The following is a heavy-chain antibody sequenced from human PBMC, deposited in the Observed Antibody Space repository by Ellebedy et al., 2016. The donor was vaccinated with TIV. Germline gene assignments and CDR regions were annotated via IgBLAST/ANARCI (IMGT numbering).Heavy chain of an antibody. V-gene: IGHV3-11*06. CDR3: ARDRGYSYGFDAFDI. Sequence: GGSLRLSCAASGFTFSDYYMSWIRQAPGKGLEWVSYISSSSSYTNYADSVKGRFTISRDNAKNSLYLQMNSLRAEDTAVYYCARDRGYSYGFDAFDIWGQGTMVTVSS. CDR2: ISSSSSYT. D-gene: IGHD5-18*01. J-gene: IGHJ3*02. CDR1: GFTFSDYY.